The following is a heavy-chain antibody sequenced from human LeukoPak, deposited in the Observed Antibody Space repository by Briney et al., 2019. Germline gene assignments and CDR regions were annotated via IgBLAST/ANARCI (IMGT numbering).Heavy chain of an antibody. CDR1: GFIFGGYW. CDR3: VSGFLQWLY. Sequence: GGSLRLSCAASGFIFGGYWMSWVRQAPGRGLEWVANTNPDGSIKYYVDSVNGRFTISRDNAKNSLYLQMNSQRAEDTAVYYCVSGFLQWLYWGQGTLVTVSS. CDR2: TNPDGSIK. D-gene: IGHD3-3*01. V-gene: IGHV3-7*01. J-gene: IGHJ4*02.